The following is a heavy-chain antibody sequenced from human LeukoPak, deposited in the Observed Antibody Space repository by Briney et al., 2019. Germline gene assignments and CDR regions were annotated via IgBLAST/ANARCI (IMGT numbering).Heavy chain of an antibody. CDR1: GFTFSIYG. CDR3: ARDSRQQLFDY. CDR2: IAYDGSYE. Sequence: GGSLRLSCATSGFTFSIYGMHWVRQAPGKGLEWLAVIAYDGSYEYYADSVKGRFSISRDDSKKTVYLQMNGLRAEDTAVYYCARDSRQQLFDYWGQGTLVTVSS. V-gene: IGHV3-30*03. J-gene: IGHJ4*02. D-gene: IGHD4-11*01.